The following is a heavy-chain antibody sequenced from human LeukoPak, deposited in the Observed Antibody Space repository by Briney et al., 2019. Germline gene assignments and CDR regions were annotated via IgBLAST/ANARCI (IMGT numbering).Heavy chain of an antibody. J-gene: IGHJ4*02. CDR3: AIEDRDYYDRNLN. CDR2: INHSGST. D-gene: IGHD3-22*01. Sequence: SETLSLTCAVYGGSFSGYYWSWIRQPPGKGLEWIGEINHSGSTNYNPSLKSRDTISVDTSKNQFSLKLSSVTAADTAVYYCAIEDRDYYDRNLNWGQGTLVAVSS. V-gene: IGHV4-34*01. CDR1: GGSFSGYY.